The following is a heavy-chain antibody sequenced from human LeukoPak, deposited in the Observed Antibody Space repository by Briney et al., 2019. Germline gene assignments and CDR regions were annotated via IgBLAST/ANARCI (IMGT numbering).Heavy chain of an antibody. V-gene: IGHV3-30*18. D-gene: IGHD4-11*01. CDR3: AKDRGATVTHSFDY. J-gene: IGHJ4*02. CDR1: GFTFSSYG. CDR2: ISYDGSNK. Sequence: PGGSLRLSCAASGFTFSSYGMHWVRQAPGKGLEWVAIISYDGSNKYYGDSVKGRFTISRDNSKNTLYLQMNSLRAEDTAVYYCAKDRGATVTHSFDYWGQGTLVTVSS.